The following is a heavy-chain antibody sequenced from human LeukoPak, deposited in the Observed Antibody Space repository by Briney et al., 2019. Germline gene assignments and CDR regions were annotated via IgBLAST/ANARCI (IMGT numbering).Heavy chain of an antibody. CDR2: IYSDGST. D-gene: IGHD6-13*01. CDR3: ARDHSSSWYGNYWYFDL. J-gene: IGHJ2*01. V-gene: IGHV4-4*07. CDR1: GGSITGYY. Sequence: PSETLSLTCTVSGGSITGYYWSWIRQPAGKGLDWIGRIYSDGSTYYNPSLKSRVTISVDTSKNQFSLKLSSVTAADTAVYYCARDHSSSWYGNYWYFDLWGRGTLVTVSS.